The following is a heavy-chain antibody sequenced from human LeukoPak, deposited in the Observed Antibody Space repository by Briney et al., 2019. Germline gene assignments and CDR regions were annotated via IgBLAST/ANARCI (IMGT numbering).Heavy chain of an antibody. CDR2: IYYSGST. D-gene: IGHD6-19*01. J-gene: IGHJ3*02. CDR1: GYSISSSNW. Sequence: PSETLSLTCAVSGYSISSSNWWGWIRQPPGKGLEWIGYIYYSGSTNYNPSLKSRVTMSVDTSKNQYSLKLSSVTAAATAVYYCARDEGYSSGWLRAFDIWGQGTMVTVSS. CDR3: ARDEGYSSGWLRAFDI. V-gene: IGHV4-28*03.